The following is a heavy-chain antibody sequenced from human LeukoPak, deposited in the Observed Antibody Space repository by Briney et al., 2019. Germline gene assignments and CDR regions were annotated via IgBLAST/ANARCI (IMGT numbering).Heavy chain of an antibody. CDR2: IWYDGSNK. J-gene: IGHJ4*02. Sequence: GGSLRLSCAASGFTFSTYAMHWVRQAPGKGLEWVAVIWYDGSNKYYADSVKGRFTISRDNSKNTLYLQMNSLRAEDTAVYYCAKDAPNPDYYDSSGYDPFFDYRGQGTLVTVSS. CDR3: AKDAPNPDYYDSSGYDPFFDY. V-gene: IGHV3-33*06. D-gene: IGHD3-22*01. CDR1: GFTFSTYA.